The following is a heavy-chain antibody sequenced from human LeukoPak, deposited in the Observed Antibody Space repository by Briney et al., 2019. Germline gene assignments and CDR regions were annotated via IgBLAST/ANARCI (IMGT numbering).Heavy chain of an antibody. CDR1: GFTVSSNY. CDR3: AKGESSGGTCYCGSDY. CDR2: INSGGST. Sequence: AGGSLRLSCAASGFTVSSNYLSWVRQAPGKGLEWVSFINSGGSTYYADSVKGRFTISRDNSKNTLYLQMNSLRAEDTAIYYCAKGESSGGTCYCGSDYWGQGTLVTVSS. D-gene: IGHD2-15*01. J-gene: IGHJ4*02. V-gene: IGHV3-53*01.